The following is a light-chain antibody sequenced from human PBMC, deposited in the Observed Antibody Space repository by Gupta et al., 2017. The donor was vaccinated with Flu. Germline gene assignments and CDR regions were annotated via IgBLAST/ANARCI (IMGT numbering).Light chain of an antibody. V-gene: IGLV3-1*01. CDR2: QNN. Sequence: SYEVTQPPSVSVSPGQTASISCSGDNLGNRYVCWYQQHPGQSPVLVIYQNNRRPSGIPERFSGSNSGNTATLTISGTQAMDEADYYCQTWDRGTGGVFGGGTKLTVL. CDR3: QTWDRGTGGV. CDR1: NLGNRY. J-gene: IGLJ2*01.